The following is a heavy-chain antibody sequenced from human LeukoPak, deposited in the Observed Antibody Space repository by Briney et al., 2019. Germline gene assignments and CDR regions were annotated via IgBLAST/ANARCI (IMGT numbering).Heavy chain of an antibody. CDR3: AKNGDRGAYCTGGTCYPYFYYYMDV. J-gene: IGHJ6*03. V-gene: IGHV3-23*01. Sequence: GGSLRLSCVASGFTFSTFAMIWVRQPPGKGLEWVSSISSTGGTTYYADSVKGRFTISRDNSKNTLYLQMNSLRAEDTAIYYCAKNGDRGAYCTGGTCYPYFYYYMDVWGKGTTVTI. D-gene: IGHD2-15*01. CDR2: ISSTGGTT. CDR1: GFTFSTFA.